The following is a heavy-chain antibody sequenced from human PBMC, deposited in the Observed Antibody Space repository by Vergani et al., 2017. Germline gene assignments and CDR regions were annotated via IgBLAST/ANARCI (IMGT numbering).Heavy chain of an antibody. J-gene: IGHJ4*02. CDR2: INTNTGNP. CDR1: GYTFSSYA. CDR3: ARVAFGESDY. D-gene: IGHD3-10*01. V-gene: IGHV7-4-1*02. Sequence: HVQLVQSGSELKKPGASVKVSRKASGYTFSSYAMNCVRHAPGKGLEWMGWINTNTGNPTYAQGFTGRFVFSLDTSVSTAYLQISSLKAGDTAVYYCARVAFGESDYWGQGTLVTVSS.